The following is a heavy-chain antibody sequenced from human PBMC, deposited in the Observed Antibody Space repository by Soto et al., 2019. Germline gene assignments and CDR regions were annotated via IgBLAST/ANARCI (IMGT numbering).Heavy chain of an antibody. D-gene: IGHD3-10*01. Sequence: GASVKVSCKASGYTFTSNGFSWVRQAPGQGLECMGWISAYNGNTNYAQKLQGRVTMTTDTSTSTAYMELRSLRSDDTAVYYCATAPKTFTRPRASLLYFFDYWGQGTLVPVSS. J-gene: IGHJ4*02. CDR3: ATAPKTFTRPRASLLYFFDY. CDR2: ISAYNGNT. V-gene: IGHV1-18*01. CDR1: GYTFTSNG.